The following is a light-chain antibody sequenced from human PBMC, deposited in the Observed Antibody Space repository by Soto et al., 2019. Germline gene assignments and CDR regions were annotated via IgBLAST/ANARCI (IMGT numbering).Light chain of an antibody. CDR2: EVN. J-gene: IGLJ1*01. CDR3: SSYTSSDSVYV. CDR1: SSDVGGYNY. V-gene: IGLV2-14*01. Sequence: QSALTQPASVSGSPGQSITISCTGTSSDVGGYNYVSWYQQHPGKAPKLLIYEVNSRPSGVSNRFSGSKSGNTASLTISGLQAEDEADYYCSSYTSSDSVYVFGSGTKVTVL.